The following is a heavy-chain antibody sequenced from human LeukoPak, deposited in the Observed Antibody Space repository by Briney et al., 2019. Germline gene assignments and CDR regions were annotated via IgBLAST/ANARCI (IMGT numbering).Heavy chain of an antibody. CDR2: INHSGST. D-gene: IGHD3-22*01. CDR1: GGSFSGYY. Sequence: SETLSLTCAVYGGSFSGYYRSWIRQPPGKGLEWIGEINHSGSTNYNPSLKSRVTISVDTSKNQFSLKLSSVTAADTAVYYCARRAIVVVITALDYWGQGTLVTVSS. V-gene: IGHV4-34*01. J-gene: IGHJ4*02. CDR3: ARRAIVVVITALDY.